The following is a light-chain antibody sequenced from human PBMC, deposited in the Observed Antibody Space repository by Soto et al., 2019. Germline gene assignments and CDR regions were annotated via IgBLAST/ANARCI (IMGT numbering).Light chain of an antibody. Sequence: DIVMTQSPDSLAVSLGERATINCKSSQTVLYSSINKNYLAWYQQKPGQPPKMLFYWASTRESGVPDRFSGSGSGTNFTLTISGLQAEDVAVYYCQQYFNAPYSFGQGTRLEIK. J-gene: IGKJ2*03. CDR2: WAS. CDR1: QTVLYSSINKNY. V-gene: IGKV4-1*01. CDR3: QQYFNAPYS.